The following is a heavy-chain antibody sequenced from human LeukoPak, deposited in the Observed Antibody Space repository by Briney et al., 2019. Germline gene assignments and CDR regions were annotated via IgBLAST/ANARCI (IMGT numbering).Heavy chain of an antibody. CDR3: ARHVYTELDWFDP. J-gene: IGHJ5*02. V-gene: IGHV5-51*01. D-gene: IGHD1-7*01. CDR1: GYSFTSYW. CDR2: IYPGDSDT. Sequence: GESLKISCQGSGYSFTSYWIGWVRQMPGKGLELMGIIYPGDSDTRYSPSFQGQVTISADKSISTAYLQWSSLKASDTAMYYCARHVYTELDWFDPWGQGTLVTVSS.